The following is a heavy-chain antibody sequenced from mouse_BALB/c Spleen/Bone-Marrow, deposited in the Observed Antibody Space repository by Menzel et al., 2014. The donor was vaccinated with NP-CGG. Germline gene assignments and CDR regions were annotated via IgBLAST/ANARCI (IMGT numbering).Heavy chain of an antibody. CDR1: GYTFTSYW. J-gene: IGHJ3*01. CDR2: IYPSTGYT. Sequence: VQLQQSGAELAKPGASVKMSCKASGYTFTSYWMHWVKQRLGQGLEWIGYIYPSTGYTEYNQKFKDKVTLTADKSSSTAYMQLSSLTSEDSAVYYCARDDYAYWGQGTLVTVSA. V-gene: IGHV1-7*01. CDR3: ARDDYAY. D-gene: IGHD2-4*01.